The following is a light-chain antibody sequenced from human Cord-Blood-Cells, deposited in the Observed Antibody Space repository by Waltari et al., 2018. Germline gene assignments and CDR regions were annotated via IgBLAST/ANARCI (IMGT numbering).Light chain of an antibody. CDR3: QQYYSTPWT. J-gene: IGKJ1*01. Sequence: DIVMTQSPDSLAVSLGERATINCKSSQSVLYSSYHKNYLAWYQQKPGQTPKMLIYGASTRESGVPDRFSGSGSGTDVSLTISSLQAEDGAFYYCQQYYSTPWTFGQGTKVEIK. CDR1: QSVLYSSYHKNY. CDR2: GAS. V-gene: IGKV4-1*01.